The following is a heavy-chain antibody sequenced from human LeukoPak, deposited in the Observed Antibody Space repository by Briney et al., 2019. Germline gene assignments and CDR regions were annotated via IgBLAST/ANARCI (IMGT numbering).Heavy chain of an antibody. CDR3: ARDQGGIDY. D-gene: IGHD2-15*01. CDR2: INAGNGNT. CDR1: GYTFTNYA. V-gene: IGHV1-3*01. Sequence: ASVKVSCRASGYTFTNYAMHWVRQAPGQRLEWMGWINAGNGNTKYSQRFQGRVSITRDTSASTVYMELSRLRSEDSAVYYCARDQGGIDYWGQGTLVTVSS. J-gene: IGHJ4*02.